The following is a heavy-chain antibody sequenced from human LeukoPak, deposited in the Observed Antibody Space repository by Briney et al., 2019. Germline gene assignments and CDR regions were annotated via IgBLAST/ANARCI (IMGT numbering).Heavy chain of an antibody. CDR2: IIPIFCTA. CDR1: GGTFSSYA. CDR3: ARDVFQRYYDFWSGYDAFDI. V-gene: IGHV1-69*13. J-gene: IGHJ3*02. Sequence: SVKVSCKASGGTFSSYAISWVRQAPGQGLEWMGGIIPIFCTANYAQKFQGRVTITADESTSTAYMELSSLRSEDTAVYYCARDVFQRYYDFWSGYDAFDIWGQGTMVTVSS. D-gene: IGHD3-3*01.